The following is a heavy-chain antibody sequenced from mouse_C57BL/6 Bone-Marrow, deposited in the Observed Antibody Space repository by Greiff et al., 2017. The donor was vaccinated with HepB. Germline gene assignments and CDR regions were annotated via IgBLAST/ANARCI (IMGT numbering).Heavy chain of an antibody. CDR2: IWSGGST. V-gene: IGHV2-2*01. J-gene: IGHJ2*01. Sequence: VQLKQSGPGLVQPSQSLSITCTVSGFSLTSYGVHWVRQSPGKGLEWLGVIWSGGSTDYNAAFISRLSISKDNSKSQVFFKMNSLQADDTAIYYCASNYYGSSYFDYWGQGTTLTVSS. D-gene: IGHD1-1*01. CDR1: GFSLTSYG. CDR3: ASNYYGSSYFDY.